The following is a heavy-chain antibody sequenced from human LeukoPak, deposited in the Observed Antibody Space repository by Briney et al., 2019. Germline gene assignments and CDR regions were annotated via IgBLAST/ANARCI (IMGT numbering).Heavy chain of an antibody. Sequence: SETLSLTCTVSDDSFSSYYWTWIRQPPGKGLGWIGYIYYSGSTTYNPSLKSRVTISVDTSKNQFSLKLSSVTAADTAVYYCARGVGSGYTDDWGQGTLVTVSS. D-gene: IGHD3-22*01. CDR1: DDSFSSYY. V-gene: IGHV4-59*01. CDR3: ARGVGSGYTDD. CDR2: IYYSGST. J-gene: IGHJ4*02.